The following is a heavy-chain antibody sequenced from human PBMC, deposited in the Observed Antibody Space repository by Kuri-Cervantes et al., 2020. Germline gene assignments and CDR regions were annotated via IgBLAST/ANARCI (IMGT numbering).Heavy chain of an antibody. CDR1: GFTFSTYA. Sequence: GSLKISCAASGFTFSTYAMTWVRQAPGKGLEWVSSITDNGGGTFYADFAKGRFTISRDNSKNTLYLQMNSLRAEDTALYYCVKGVWQWLANWGQGTLVTVSS. D-gene: IGHD6-19*01. V-gene: IGHV3-23*01. J-gene: IGHJ4*02. CDR2: ITDNGGGT. CDR3: VKGVWQWLAN.